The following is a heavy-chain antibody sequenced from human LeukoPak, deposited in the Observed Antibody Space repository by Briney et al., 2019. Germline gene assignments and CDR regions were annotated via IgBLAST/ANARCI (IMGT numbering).Heavy chain of an antibody. J-gene: IGHJ4*02. CDR3: ARDQIASGGPIDY. CDR2: TYYRSKWYN. Sequence: SQTLSLTCAISGDSISSNKAAWNWIRQSPSRGLEWLGRTYYRSKWYNDYAVSVKSRITINPDTSKNQFSQQLKSVTPEDTAVYFCARDQIASGGPIDYWGQGSLATVSS. CDR1: GDSISSNKAA. D-gene: IGHD6-13*01. V-gene: IGHV6-1*01.